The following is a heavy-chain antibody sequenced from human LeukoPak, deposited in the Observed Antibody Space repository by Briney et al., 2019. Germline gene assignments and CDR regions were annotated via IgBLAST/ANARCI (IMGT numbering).Heavy chain of an antibody. Sequence: GASVKVSCKASGGTFSSYAISWVRQAPGQGLEWMGGIIPILGIANYAQKFQGRVTITADKSTSTAYMELSSLRSEDTAVYYWARPYYDILTGYSNWFDPWGQGTLVTVSS. V-gene: IGHV1-69*10. J-gene: IGHJ5*02. CDR2: IIPILGIA. CDR3: ARPYYDILTGYSNWFDP. D-gene: IGHD3-9*01. CDR1: GGTFSSYA.